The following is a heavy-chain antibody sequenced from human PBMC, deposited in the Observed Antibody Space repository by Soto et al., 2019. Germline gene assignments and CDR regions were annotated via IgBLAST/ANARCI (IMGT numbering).Heavy chain of an antibody. J-gene: IGHJ5*02. CDR2: IYYSGST. Sequence: QVQLQESGPGLVKPSQTLSLTCTVSGGSISSGDYYWSWIRQPPGKGLEWIGYIYYSGSTYYNPSLKLRVTISVDTSTNQFSLKLSSVTAADTAVYYCARAPRSYPLEGADWFDPWGQGTLVTVSS. D-gene: IGHD1-1*01. CDR1: GGSISSGDYY. V-gene: IGHV4-30-4*01. CDR3: ARAPRSYPLEGADWFDP.